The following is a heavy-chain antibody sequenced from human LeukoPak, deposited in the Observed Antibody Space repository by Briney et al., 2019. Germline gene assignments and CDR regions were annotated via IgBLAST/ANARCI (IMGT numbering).Heavy chain of an antibody. V-gene: IGHV3-48*01. CDR1: GFTFSSYA. Sequence: TGGSLRLSCAASGFTFSSYAMSWVRQAPGKGLEWVSYISSSGNTIYYADSVKGRFTISRDNAKNSLYLQINSLRAEDAAVYYCARDENNSGTYYDAFDIWGQGTMVTVSS. J-gene: IGHJ3*02. D-gene: IGHD1-26*01. CDR2: ISSSGNTI. CDR3: ARDENNSGTYYDAFDI.